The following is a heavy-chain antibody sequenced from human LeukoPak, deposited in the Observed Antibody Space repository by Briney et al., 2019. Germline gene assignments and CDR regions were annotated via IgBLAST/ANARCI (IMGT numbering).Heavy chain of an antibody. CDR1: GFTFSSYG. CDR2: ISGSGGST. D-gene: IGHD3-9*01. V-gene: IGHV3-23*01. CDR3: ARVLRYFDWTHAFDI. Sequence: GGSLRLSCAASGFTFSSYGMSWVRQAPGKGLEWVSAISGSGGSTYYADSVKGRFTISRDNAKNTLYLQMNSLRAEDTAVYYCARVLRYFDWTHAFDIWGQGTMVTVSS. J-gene: IGHJ3*02.